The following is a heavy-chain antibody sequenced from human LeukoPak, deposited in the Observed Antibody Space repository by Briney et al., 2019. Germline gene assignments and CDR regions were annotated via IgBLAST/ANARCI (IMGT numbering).Heavy chain of an antibody. CDR1: GFTFSSYS. CDR3: AGRLDSIGSLPNFDY. CDR2: ISYSSYYI. J-gene: IGHJ4*02. Sequence: GGSLRLSCAASGFTFSSYSMSWVRQAPGKGLEWVSSISYSSYYIYYADLVKGRFTISRDNAKNSLFLQMNSLRAEDTAVYYCAGRLDSIGSLPNFDYWGQGTLVTVSP. V-gene: IGHV3-21*01. D-gene: IGHD3-22*01.